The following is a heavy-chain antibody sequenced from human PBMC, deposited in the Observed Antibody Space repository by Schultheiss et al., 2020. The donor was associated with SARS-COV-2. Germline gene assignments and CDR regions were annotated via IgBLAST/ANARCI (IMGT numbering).Heavy chain of an antibody. CDR2: IWYDGSNK. Sequence: GESLKISCAASGFTFSSYGMHWVRQAPGKGLEWVAVIWYDGSNKYYADSVKGRFTISRDNSKNTLYLQMNSLRAEDTAVYYCADTYYGYYDSSGYSLPLGYWGQGTLVTVSS. J-gene: IGHJ4*02. CDR1: GFTFSSYG. V-gene: IGHV3-33*01. D-gene: IGHD3-22*01. CDR3: ADTYYGYYDSSGYSLPLGY.